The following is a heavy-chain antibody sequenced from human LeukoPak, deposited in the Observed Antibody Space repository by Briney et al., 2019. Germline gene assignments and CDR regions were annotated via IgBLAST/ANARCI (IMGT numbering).Heavy chain of an antibody. CDR2: FDPEDGET. D-gene: IGHD3-22*01. J-gene: IGHJ3*02. CDR1: GHTLTELS. V-gene: IGHV1-24*01. Sequence: GASVKVSCKVSGHTLTELSMHWVRQAPGKGLEWMGGFDPEDGETIYAQKFQGRVTMTEDTSTDTAYMELSSLRSEDTAVYYCATTVRPVVVISAFDIWGQGTMVTVSS. CDR3: ATTVRPVVVISAFDI.